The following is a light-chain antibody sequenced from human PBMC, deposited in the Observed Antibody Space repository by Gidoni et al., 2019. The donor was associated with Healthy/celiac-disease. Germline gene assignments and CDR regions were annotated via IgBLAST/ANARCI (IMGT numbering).Light chain of an antibody. CDR3: QQRSNWPG. CDR2: DAS. J-gene: IGKJ1*01. CDR1: QSVSSY. Sequence: EIVLTQSPATLSLSPGERATLSCRASQSVSSYLAWYQQKPGQAHRLLIYDASNRANGIPARFSGSGSGTDFTLTISSLEPEDFAVYYCQQRSNWPGFXQXTKVEIK. V-gene: IGKV3-11*01.